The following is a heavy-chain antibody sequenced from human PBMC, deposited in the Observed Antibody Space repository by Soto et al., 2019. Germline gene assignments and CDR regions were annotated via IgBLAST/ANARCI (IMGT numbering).Heavy chain of an antibody. CDR3: ARDSVVGLARYYYGSGSYYNY. V-gene: IGHV4-30-4*01. CDR2: IYYSGST. J-gene: IGHJ4*02. CDR1: GGSISSGDYY. Sequence: SETLSLTCTVSGGSISSGDYYWSWIRQPPGKGLEWIGYIYYSGSTYYNPSLKSRVTISVDTSKNQFSLKLSSVTAADTAVYYCARDSVVGLARYYYGSGSYYNYWGQGTLVTVSS. D-gene: IGHD3-10*01.